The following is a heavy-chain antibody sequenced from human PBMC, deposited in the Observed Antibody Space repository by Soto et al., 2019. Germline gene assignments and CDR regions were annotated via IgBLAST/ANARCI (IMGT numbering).Heavy chain of an antibody. Sequence: QVQLVESGGGVVQPGRSLRLSCAASGFTFSSYGMHWVRQAPGKGLEWVAVISYDGSNKYYADSVKGRFTISRDNSKNTLYLQMNSLRAEDTAVYYCAKGRRYSSGWTLWAFDIWGQGTMVTVSS. CDR1: GFTFSSYG. D-gene: IGHD6-19*01. J-gene: IGHJ3*02. CDR3: AKGRRYSSGWTLWAFDI. V-gene: IGHV3-30*18. CDR2: ISYDGSNK.